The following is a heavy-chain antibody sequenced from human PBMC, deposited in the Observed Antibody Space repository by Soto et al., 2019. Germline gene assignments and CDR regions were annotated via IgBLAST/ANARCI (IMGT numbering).Heavy chain of an antibody. CDR2: IYSDGRT. Sequence: PSETLSLTCTVSGGSISSSGYYWGWIRQAPGKGLEWIGNIYSDGRTYYNPSLRSRVALAIGTSQNQFSLKLTSVDASDTAIYYCGTQKSSSAAHSYGIDVWGVGTTVTVYS. D-gene: IGHD6-6*01. V-gene: IGHV4-39*01. CDR1: GGSISSSGYY. J-gene: IGHJ6*04. CDR3: GTQKSSSAAHSYGIDV.